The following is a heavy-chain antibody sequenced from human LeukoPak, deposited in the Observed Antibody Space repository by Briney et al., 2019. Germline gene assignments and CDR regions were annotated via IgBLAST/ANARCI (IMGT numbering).Heavy chain of an antibody. CDR1: GGSFSGYY. V-gene: IGHV4-34*01. Sequence: TSETLSLTCAVYGGSFSGYYWSWIRQPPGKGLEGIGEINHSGSTNYNPSLKSRVTISVDTSKNQFSLKLSSVTAADTAVYYCARAAIWVTGTYYYYYGMDVWGQGTTVTVSS. J-gene: IGHJ6*02. CDR2: INHSGST. CDR3: ARAAIWVTGTYYYYYGMDV. D-gene: IGHD4-17*01.